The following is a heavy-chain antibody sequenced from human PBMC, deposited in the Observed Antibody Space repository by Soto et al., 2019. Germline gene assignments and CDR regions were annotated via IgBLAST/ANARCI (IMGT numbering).Heavy chain of an antibody. D-gene: IGHD3-3*01. CDR3: ARADLLRFLEWSTHWFDP. J-gene: IGHJ5*02. CDR2: IYYSGST. CDR1: GGSISSSSYY. Sequence: SETLSLTCTVSGGSISSSSYYWGWIRQPPGKGLEWIGSIYYSGSTYYNPSLKSRVTISVDTSKNQFSPKLSSVTAADTAVYYCARADLLRFLEWSTHWFDPWGQGTLVTVSS. V-gene: IGHV4-39*01.